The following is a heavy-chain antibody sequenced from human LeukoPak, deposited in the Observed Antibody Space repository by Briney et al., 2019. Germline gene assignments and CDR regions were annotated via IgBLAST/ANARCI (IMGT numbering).Heavy chain of an antibody. CDR3: AAERRGSSYYDGKEAVAH. D-gene: IGHD4-23*01. J-gene: IGHJ4*02. CDR2: INEDGGEK. V-gene: IGHV3-7*01. CDR1: SFTFSKCR. Sequence: GGSLKLSCVVYSFTFSKCRMSWLRQTPGRGPEWVANINEDGGEKHYADSVKGRFTITRDNVKNTLYLQINSLRAEDAAVYYCAAERRGSSYYDGKEAVAHWGQGTLVAVSS.